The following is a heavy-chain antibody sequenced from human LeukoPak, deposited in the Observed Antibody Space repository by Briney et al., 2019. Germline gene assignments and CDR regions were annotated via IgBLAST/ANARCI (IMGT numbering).Heavy chain of an antibody. J-gene: IGHJ4*02. Sequence: PSETLSLTCTVSGGSISSYYWSWIRQPAGKGLEWIGRIYTSGSTNYNPSLKSRVTMSVDTSKNQFSLKLSSVTAADTAVYYCARDNLYCSSTSCYAGNWDYWGQGTLVTVSS. CDR2: IYTSGST. CDR3: ARDNLYCSSTSCYAGNWDY. CDR1: GGSISSYY. D-gene: IGHD2-2*01. V-gene: IGHV4-4*07.